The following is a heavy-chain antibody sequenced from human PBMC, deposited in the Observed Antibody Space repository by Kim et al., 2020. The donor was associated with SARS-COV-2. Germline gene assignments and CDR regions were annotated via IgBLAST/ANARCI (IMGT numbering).Heavy chain of an antibody. J-gene: IGHJ4*02. CDR3: TREYCSSSSCTFDY. CDR1: GFIFSTYA. V-gene: IGHV3-33*01. CDR2: IWNDGNKK. Sequence: GGSLRLSCAASGFIFSTYAIHWVRQAPGKGLAWVAVIWNDGNKKYYADSVKGRFTISRDNSKNTLYLQMNDLRAEDTATYYCTREYCSSSSCTFDYWGQG. D-gene: IGHD2-15*01.